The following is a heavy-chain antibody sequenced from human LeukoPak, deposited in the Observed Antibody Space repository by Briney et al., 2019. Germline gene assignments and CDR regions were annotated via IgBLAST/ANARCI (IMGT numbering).Heavy chain of an antibody. J-gene: IGHJ4*02. CDR3: ARGVINVLLWFGEKNYFDY. Sequence: ASVKVSCKASGYTFTGYYMHWVRQAPGQGLEWMGWISAYNGNTNYAQKLQGRVTMTTDTSTSTAYMELRSLRSDDTAVYYCARGVINVLLWFGEKNYFDYWGQGTLVTVSS. CDR2: ISAYNGNT. CDR1: GYTFTGYY. V-gene: IGHV1-18*04. D-gene: IGHD3-10*01.